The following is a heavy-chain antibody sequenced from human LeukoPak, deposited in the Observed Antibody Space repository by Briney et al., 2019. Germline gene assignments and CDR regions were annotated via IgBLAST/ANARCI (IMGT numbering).Heavy chain of an antibody. Sequence: SQTLSLTCAISGDSVSSNSAAWTWIRQSPSRGLEWLGRTYYRSKWYNDYAVSVKSRITINPDTSKNQFSLQLNSVTPEDTAVYYCARELPPEGWGFRYNWFDPWGQGTLVTVSS. CDR1: GDSVSSNSAA. CDR3: ARELPPEGWGFRYNWFDP. D-gene: IGHD7-27*01. V-gene: IGHV6-1*01. CDR2: TYYRSKWYN. J-gene: IGHJ5*02.